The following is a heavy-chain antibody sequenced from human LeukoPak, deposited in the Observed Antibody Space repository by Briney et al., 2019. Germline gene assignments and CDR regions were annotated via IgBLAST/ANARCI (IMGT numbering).Heavy chain of an antibody. D-gene: IGHD3-22*01. V-gene: IGHV4-39*01. CDR3: ARHLYYYDSSAHPEAFDI. CDR2: IYYSGST. CDR1: GGSISSSSYY. Sequence: PSETLSLTCTVSGGSISSSSYYWGWIRQPPGKGLEWIGSIYYSGSTYYNPSLKSRVTISVDTSKNQFSLKLSSVTAADTAVYYCARHLYYYDSSAHPEAFDIWGQGTMVTVSS. J-gene: IGHJ3*02.